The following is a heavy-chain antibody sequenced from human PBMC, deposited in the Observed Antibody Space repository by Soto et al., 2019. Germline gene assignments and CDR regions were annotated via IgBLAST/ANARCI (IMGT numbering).Heavy chain of an antibody. D-gene: IGHD3-22*01. J-gene: IGHJ4*01. V-gene: IGHV3-15*07. CDR3: TTDSYSTIIIVRFDY. CDR2: IKSKTDGGTT. CDR1: GFTFTNAW. Sequence: GSLRLSCAASGFTFTNAWINWVRQAPGKGLEWVGRIKSKTDGGTTDYAEPVKGRFAISRDDSNNMVCLQMNSLKIEDTAVYYCTTDSYSTIIIVRFDYWGHGTLVTVPS.